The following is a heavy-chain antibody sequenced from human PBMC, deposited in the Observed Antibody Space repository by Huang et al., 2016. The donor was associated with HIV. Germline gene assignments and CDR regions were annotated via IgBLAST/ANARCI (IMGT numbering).Heavy chain of an antibody. CDR1: GDSISTSTYS. V-gene: IGHV4-39*01. J-gene: IGHJ5*02. CDR3: ARHSKGDLIVDSIPTLCFDP. D-gene: IGHD3-22*01. Sequence: QVQLQESGPGLVKPSETLSLICTVSGDSISTSTYSWGWIRQPPGTGLEWSGTIDYTVSTYHNPSLQSRCIISVDTSKNQFSLKLTSVTAAATAVYYCARHSKGDLIVDSIPTLCFDPWGQGTLVTVSS. CDR2: IDYTVST.